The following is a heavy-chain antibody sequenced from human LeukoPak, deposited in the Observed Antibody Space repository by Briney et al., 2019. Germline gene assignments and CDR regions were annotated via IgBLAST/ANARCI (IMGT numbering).Heavy chain of an antibody. CDR2: IGAYNGNT. CDR3: ARDGEGSSWTGDFDY. V-gene: IGHV1-18*01. Sequence: GASVKVSCKASGYTFTSYGISWVRQAPGQGLEWMGWIGAYNGNTNYAQKLQGRVTMTTDTSTSTAYMELRSLRSDDTAVYYCARDGEGSSWTGDFDYWGQGTLVTVSS. D-gene: IGHD6-13*01. CDR1: GYTFTSYG. J-gene: IGHJ4*02.